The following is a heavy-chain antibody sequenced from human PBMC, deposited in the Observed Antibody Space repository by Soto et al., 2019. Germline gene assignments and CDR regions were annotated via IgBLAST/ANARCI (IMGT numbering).Heavy chain of an antibody. V-gene: IGHV3-30-3*01. CDR2: ISYDGSNK. J-gene: IGHJ4*02. CDR3: VRVTRATGTKFFDY. Sequence: PGGSLRLSCAASGFTFSSYAMHWVRQAPGKGLEWVAVISYDGSNKYYADSVKGRFTISRDNSKNTLYLQMNSLRAEDTAVYYCVRVTRATGTKFFDYWGQGALVTVSS. D-gene: IGHD4-17*01. CDR1: GFTFSSYA.